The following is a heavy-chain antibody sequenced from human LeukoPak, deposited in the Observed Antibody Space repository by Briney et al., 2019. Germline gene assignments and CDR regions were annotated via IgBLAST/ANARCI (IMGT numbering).Heavy chain of an antibody. CDR1: GFTFSSYS. CDR3: AKARGLRIVGAHFDY. J-gene: IGHJ4*02. D-gene: IGHD1-26*01. V-gene: IGHV3-21*01. CDR2: ISSSSSYI. Sequence: PGGSLRLSCAASGFTFSSYSMNWVRQAPGKGLEWVSSISSSSSYIYYADSVKGRFTISRDNAKNSLYLQMNSLRAEDTAVYYCAKARGLRIVGAHFDYWGQGALVTVSS.